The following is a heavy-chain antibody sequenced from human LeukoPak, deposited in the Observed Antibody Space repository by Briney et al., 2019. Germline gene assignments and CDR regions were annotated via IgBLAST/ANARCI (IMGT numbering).Heavy chain of an antibody. V-gene: IGHV3-21*06. CDR1: GLSFSTSG. Sequence: GGSLRLSCTASGLSFSTSGFNWVRQAPGKGLEWVASIGPTGSDRYYADSIKGRFTISRDNANNFLYLQMNSLRAEDTAVYYCATETNGRHYDYWGQGTLLTVSS. CDR3: ATETNGRHYDY. CDR2: IGPTGSDR. D-gene: IGHD1-14*01. J-gene: IGHJ4*02.